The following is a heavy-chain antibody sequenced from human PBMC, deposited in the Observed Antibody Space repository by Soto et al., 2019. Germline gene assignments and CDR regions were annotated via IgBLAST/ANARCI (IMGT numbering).Heavy chain of an antibody. J-gene: IGHJ4*02. V-gene: IGHV3-23*01. CDR3: ARVQILPLENIFDY. D-gene: IGHD3-10*01. CDR2: ISVSGGST. Sequence: EVQLLESGGGLVQPGGSLTVSCAASGFTFTNYVMSWVRQAPGKGLEWVAAISVSGGSTFYADSVKDRFIVSRDNAKNTLSLQMNSLRAEDTAVYFCARVQILPLENIFDYWGQGTLVTVSS. CDR1: GFTFTNYV.